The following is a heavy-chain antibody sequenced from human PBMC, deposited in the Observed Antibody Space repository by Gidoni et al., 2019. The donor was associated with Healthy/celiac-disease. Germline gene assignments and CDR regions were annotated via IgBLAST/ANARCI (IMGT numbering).Heavy chain of an antibody. CDR3: AKERWLQLYAFDI. CDR1: GFPFSSYA. D-gene: IGHD5-12*01. CDR2: ISGSGGST. J-gene: IGHJ3*02. Sequence: EVQLLESGGGLVQPGGSLGLSCAASGFPFSSYAMSWVRQAPGKGLEWVSAISGSGGSTYYADPVKGRFTISRDNSKNTLYLQMNSLRAEDTAVYYCAKERWLQLYAFDIWGQGTMVTVSS. V-gene: IGHV3-23*01.